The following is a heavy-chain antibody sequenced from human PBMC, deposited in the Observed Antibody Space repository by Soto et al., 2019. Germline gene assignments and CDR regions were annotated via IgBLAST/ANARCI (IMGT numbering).Heavy chain of an antibody. Sequence: EVQLVESGGGLVQPGGSLRLSCAASGFMFSNFWMSWVRQAPGKGLEWVANIKQDGGEKFYVDSVKGRFTISRDNAENSLFLQINSLRAEDTAVYYCARDSMITFGGVDLWGRGTLVTVSS. V-gene: IGHV3-7*01. CDR3: ARDSMITFGGVDL. CDR2: IKQDGGEK. J-gene: IGHJ2*01. CDR1: GFMFSNFW. D-gene: IGHD3-16*01.